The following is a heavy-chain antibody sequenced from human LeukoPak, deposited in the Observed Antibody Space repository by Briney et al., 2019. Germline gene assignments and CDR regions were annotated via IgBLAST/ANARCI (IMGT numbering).Heavy chain of an antibody. D-gene: IGHD3-22*01. Sequence: SETPSLTCAVYGGSFSGYYWSWIRQPPGKGLEWIGEINHSGSTNYNPSLKSRVTISVDTSKNQFSLKLSSVTAADTAVYYCARGQIVVAISPYYFDYWGQGTLVTVSS. CDR2: INHSGST. J-gene: IGHJ4*02. V-gene: IGHV4-34*01. CDR3: ARGQIVVAISPYYFDY. CDR1: GGSFSGYY.